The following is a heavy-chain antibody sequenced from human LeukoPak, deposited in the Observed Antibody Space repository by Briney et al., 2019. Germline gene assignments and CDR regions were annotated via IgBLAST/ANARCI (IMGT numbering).Heavy chain of an antibody. D-gene: IGHD3-22*01. J-gene: IGHJ4*02. V-gene: IGHV3-23*01. Sequence: PGGSLRLSCAASGFTFNNHAMGWVRQGPGKRPEWVSGITGSGDGTYYTDSVKGRFAISRDNSKSTLYLQMNSLRAEDSALYYCVKGTYSDNSAYFDSWGQGTLVTVSS. CDR3: VKGTYSDNSAYFDS. CDR1: GFTFNNHA. CDR2: ITGSGDGT.